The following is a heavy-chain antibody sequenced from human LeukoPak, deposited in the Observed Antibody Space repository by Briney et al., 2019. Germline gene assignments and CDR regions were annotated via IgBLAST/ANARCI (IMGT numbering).Heavy chain of an antibody. D-gene: IGHD2-15*01. CDR2: INPNSGGT. CDR3: ARDQDRSRNGRRFDF. CDR1: GYTFTGYY. J-gene: IGHJ4*02. Sequence: ASVKVSCKASGYTFTGYYMHWVRQAPGQGLEWMGWINPNSGGTNYAQKFQVRVTMTRDTSISTAYMELSRLRSEDTAVYYCARDQDRSRNGRRFDFWGERTLVTVSS. V-gene: IGHV1-2*02.